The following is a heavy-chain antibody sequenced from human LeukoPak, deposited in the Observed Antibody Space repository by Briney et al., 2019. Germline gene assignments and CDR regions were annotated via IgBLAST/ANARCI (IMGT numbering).Heavy chain of an antibody. CDR2: IKQDGSEK. CDR3: ARDSTRSAAKGFGAYYYYGMDV. Sequence: PGGSLRLSCAASGFTFSMYWMNWVRQSPGKGLEWVANIKQDGSEKYYVDSVKGRFTISRDNAKNSLYLQMNSLRAEDTAVYYCARDSTRSAAKGFGAYYYYGMDVWGKGTTVTVSS. CDR1: GFTFSMYW. J-gene: IGHJ6*04. D-gene: IGHD2-2*01. V-gene: IGHV3-7*03.